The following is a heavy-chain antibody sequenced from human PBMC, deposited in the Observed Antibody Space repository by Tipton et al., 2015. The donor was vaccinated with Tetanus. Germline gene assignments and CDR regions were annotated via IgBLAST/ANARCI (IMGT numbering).Heavy chain of an antibody. J-gene: IGHJ4*02. D-gene: IGHD2-15*01. CDR3: ARGLGLCTGGSCSF. Sequence: TLSLTCAVSGGPFRGYYWSWIRQPPGMGLEWIGEIDQFGNTNYNPSLKSRLTLSVDTSKNQFSLNPRSVIAADTAIYYCARGLGLCTGGSCSFWGQGTPVTVSS. CDR1: GGPFRGYY. CDR2: IDQFGNT. V-gene: IGHV4-34*01.